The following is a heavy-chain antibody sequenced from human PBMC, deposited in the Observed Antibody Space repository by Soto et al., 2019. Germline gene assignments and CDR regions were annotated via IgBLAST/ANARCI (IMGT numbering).Heavy chain of an antibody. CDR3: ARFGTYYDTSGFRY. Sequence: EVQLVESGGGLVQPGGSLRLSCAASGFTFSYNWMHWVRQAPGKGLVWVSRINSDGSSTSYADSVKGRFTISRDNAKNTLYLQMNSLRAEDTAVYYCARFGTYYDTSGFRYWGQGTLVTVSS. CDR2: INSDGSST. J-gene: IGHJ4*02. CDR1: GFTFSYNW. D-gene: IGHD3-22*01. V-gene: IGHV3-74*01.